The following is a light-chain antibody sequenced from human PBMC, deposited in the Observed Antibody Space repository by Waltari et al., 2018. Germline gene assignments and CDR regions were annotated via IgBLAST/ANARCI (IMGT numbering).Light chain of an antibody. J-gene: IGLJ3*02. CDR1: YSNIAHTS. CDR2: NND. Sequence: QSVLPQPPSASGTPGQRVTISCSGSYSNIAHTSVNWYQQVPGTAPKLLIYNNDRRPSGVPDRFSGSKSGTSASLAISGLQSEDEADYYCAAWDDSLNGVFGGGTKLTVL. V-gene: IGLV1-44*01. CDR3: AAWDDSLNGV.